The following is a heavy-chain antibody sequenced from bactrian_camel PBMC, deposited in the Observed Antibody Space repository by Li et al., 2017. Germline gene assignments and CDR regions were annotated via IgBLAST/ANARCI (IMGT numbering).Heavy chain of an antibody. D-gene: IGHD3*01. Sequence: HVQLVESGGGLGQPGGSLRLSCAASGFTHSSRCMAWFRQAPGKERELVAGVYPAGGSTTYGDSLKGRFTISLDNAEDTGYLCMTYLKPEDSGMYYCAAGFSVVPGPDGILDCKYNSWGAGTQVTVS. CDR3: AAGFSVVPGPDGILDCKYNS. CDR2: VYPAGGST. J-gene: IGHJ4*01. CDR1: GFTHSSRC. V-gene: IGHV3S1*01.